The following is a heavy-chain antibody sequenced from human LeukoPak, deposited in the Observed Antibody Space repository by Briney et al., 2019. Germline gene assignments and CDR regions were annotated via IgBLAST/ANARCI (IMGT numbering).Heavy chain of an antibody. Sequence: GGSLRLSCAASGLTFSSYWMSWVRQAPGKGLEWVANIKQDGSEKYYVDSVKGRFTISRDNVKNSLYLQMNSLRAEDTAVYYCASSSGWFIGLDYWGQGTLVTVSS. V-gene: IGHV3-7*01. D-gene: IGHD6-19*01. J-gene: IGHJ4*02. CDR2: IKQDGSEK. CDR1: GLTFSSYW. CDR3: ASSSGWFIGLDY.